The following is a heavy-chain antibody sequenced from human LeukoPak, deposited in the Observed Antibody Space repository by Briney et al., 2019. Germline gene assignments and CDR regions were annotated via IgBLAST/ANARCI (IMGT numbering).Heavy chain of an antibody. D-gene: IGHD1-26*01. CDR2: INPSGDST. CDR1: GYTFSSNY. CDR3: ARGSSGSYYNYFDY. J-gene: IGHJ4*02. V-gene: IGHV1-46*01. Sequence: ASVKVSCKASGYTFSSNYLHWVRQAPGQGLEWMGLINPSGDSTSYAQKFQGRVTMTRDTSTTTVYMDLSNLRSEDTAVYYRARGSSGSYYNYFDYWGQGTLVTVSS.